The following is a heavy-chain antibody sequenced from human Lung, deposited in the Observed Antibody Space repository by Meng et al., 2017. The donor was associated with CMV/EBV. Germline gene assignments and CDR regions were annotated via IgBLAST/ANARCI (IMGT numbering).Heavy chain of an antibody. V-gene: IGHV4-39*01. J-gene: IGHJ4*02. CDR1: GGTIKINSFY. CDR2: VLYSGST. D-gene: IGHD1-26*01. CDR3: ARHFGSGSYPFDY. Sequence: SETLSLXCAVSGGTIKINSFYWAWIRQTPGQGLEWIGSVLYSGSTYYNPSLKSRVTISVDTSKNQFSLNVYSVTAADTAVFYCARHFGSGSYPFDYWGQGIXVTVSS.